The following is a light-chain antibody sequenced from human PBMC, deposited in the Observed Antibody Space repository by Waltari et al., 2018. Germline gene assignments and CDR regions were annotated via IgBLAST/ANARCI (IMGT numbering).Light chain of an antibody. CDR1: QSVLFSSNNRNY. CDR2: WAS. V-gene: IGKV4-1*01. J-gene: IGKJ3*01. CDR3: QQYYSSPFT. Sequence: DIVMTQSPDSLAVSLGERATLNCKSSQSVLFSSNNRNYLAWYQQKPGQSPKLVLYWASSRESWVPDRFSGSGSATDFTLTISSLQAEDVAVYYCQQYYSSPFTFGPGTKLEIK.